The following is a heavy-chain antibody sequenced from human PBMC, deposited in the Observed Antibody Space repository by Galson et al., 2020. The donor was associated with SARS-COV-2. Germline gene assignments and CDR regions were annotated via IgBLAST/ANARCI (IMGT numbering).Heavy chain of an antibody. Sequence: GESLKISCKGSGYTFTSYWIAWVRPMPGQGLEWMGIIYPGDSKTRYSPSFQGQVTISADKSMSTAYLQWSSLKAADTAIYFCARGGYCSGRSCSTYNWFDPWGQGTLVTVSS. CDR1: GYTFTSYW. CDR3: ARGGYCSGRSCSTYNWFDP. CDR2: IYPGDSKT. D-gene: IGHD2-15*01. V-gene: IGHV5-51*01. J-gene: IGHJ5*02.